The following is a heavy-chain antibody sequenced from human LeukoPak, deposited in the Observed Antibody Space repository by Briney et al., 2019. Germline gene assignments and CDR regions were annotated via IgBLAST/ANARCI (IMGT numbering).Heavy chain of an antibody. Sequence: GGSLRLSCAASGFTFTNSAVTWVRQAPGKGLEWVSTVSGSGGNTYYADFVKGRFTISRDNSENTLYLQMNSLRAQDTAVYYCAKSLAVPGSPDYWGQGTLVTVSS. V-gene: IGHV3-23*01. CDR2: VSGSGGNT. CDR1: GFTFTNSA. CDR3: AKSLAVPGSPDY. J-gene: IGHJ4*02. D-gene: IGHD6-19*01.